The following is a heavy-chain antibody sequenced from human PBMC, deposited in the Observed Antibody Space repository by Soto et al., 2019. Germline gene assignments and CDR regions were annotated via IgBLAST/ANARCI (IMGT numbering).Heavy chain of an antibody. V-gene: IGHV3-30-3*01. CDR3: SRDTRERTYYLDY. D-gene: IGHD1-26*01. J-gene: IGHJ4*02. CDR2: ISYAGTNE. Sequence: QVPLVESGGGGVQPGGSLRLSCAASGFTFHSFTMHWVRQSPGKGLEWVALISYAGTNEYYADYVKGRFTISRDNSKSTLYLQMNSLRTDDTALYYCSRDTRERTYYLDYWGQGTLVTVSS. CDR1: GFTFHSFT.